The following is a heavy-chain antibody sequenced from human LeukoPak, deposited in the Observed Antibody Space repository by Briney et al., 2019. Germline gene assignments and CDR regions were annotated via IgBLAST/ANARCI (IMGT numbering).Heavy chain of an antibody. J-gene: IGHJ5*02. CDR3: AKGSSGIKWFDP. CDR1: RFPFTSYD. D-gene: IGHD1-1*01. V-gene: IGHV3-23*01. Sequence: GGPLRLSCAASRFPFTSYDMRWLRQAPGKGREWVSSISVSGGTTYYADSVKGRYTISRGNSKNTLYPQMNSLRGEDTAVYYCAKGSSGIKWFDPWGQGTLVTVSS. CDR2: ISVSGGTT.